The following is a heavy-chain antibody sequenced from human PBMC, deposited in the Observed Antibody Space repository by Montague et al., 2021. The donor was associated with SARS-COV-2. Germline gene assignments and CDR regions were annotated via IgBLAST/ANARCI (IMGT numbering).Heavy chain of an antibody. D-gene: IGHD2-15*01. CDR1: GFPFDDYA. Sequence: SRRFSCAASGFPFDDYAMHWFRQAPGKGLEWVSGISWNSGSTGYADSVKGRFTISRDNAKNSLYLQMNSLRAEDTALYYCAKEVGESPSFDYWGQGTLVTVSS. CDR2: ISWNSGST. J-gene: IGHJ4*02. V-gene: IGHV3-9*01. CDR3: AKEVGESPSFDY.